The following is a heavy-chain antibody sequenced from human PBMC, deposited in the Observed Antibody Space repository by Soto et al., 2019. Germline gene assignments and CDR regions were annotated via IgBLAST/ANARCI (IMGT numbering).Heavy chain of an antibody. CDR2: INHSGST. V-gene: IGHV4-34*01. D-gene: IGHD6-19*01. J-gene: IGHJ5*02. CDR1: GGSFSGYY. Sequence: QVQLQQWGAGLLKPSETLSLTCAVYGGSFSGYYWSWIRQPPGKGLEWMGEINHSGSTNYNPSLKSRVIISVDTSKNQFSLKLSSVTAADTAVYYCARGDSSGWKWFDPWGQGTLVTVSS. CDR3: ARGDSSGWKWFDP.